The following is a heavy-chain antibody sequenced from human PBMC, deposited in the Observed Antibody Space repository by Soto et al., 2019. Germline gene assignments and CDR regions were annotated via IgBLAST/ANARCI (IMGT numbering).Heavy chain of an antibody. J-gene: IGHJ5*02. Sequence: SETLSLTCTVSGGSISSGGYFWSWIRQPPGKGLEWIGEINHSGSTNYNPSLKNRVTISVDTSKNQFSLKLSSVTAADTAVYYCARARSGGSGSYYNVPYNWFDPWGQGTLVTVS. CDR2: INHSGST. CDR1: GGSISSGGYF. CDR3: ARARSGGSGSYYNVPYNWFDP. V-gene: IGHV4-39*07. D-gene: IGHD3-10*01.